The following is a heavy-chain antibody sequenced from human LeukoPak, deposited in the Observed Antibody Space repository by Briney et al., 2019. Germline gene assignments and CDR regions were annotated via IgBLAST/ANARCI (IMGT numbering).Heavy chain of an antibody. D-gene: IGHD2-2*01. J-gene: IGHJ4*02. V-gene: IGHV1-2*02. CDR3: ARVNALYCSSTSCLFDY. CDR1: GYTFTDYY. Sequence: GASVKVSCKASGYTFTDYYIHWVRQAPGQGLEWMAWINPNSGGTYYAQNFHDRITLTRDTSISTAYMELSRLRSDDTAIYYCARVNALYCSSTSCLFDYWGQGTLFTVSS. CDR2: INPNSGGT.